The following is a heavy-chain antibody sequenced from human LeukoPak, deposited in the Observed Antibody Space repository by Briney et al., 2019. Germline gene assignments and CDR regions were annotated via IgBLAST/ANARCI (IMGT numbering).Heavy chain of an antibody. D-gene: IGHD2-15*01. CDR3: ARGGMGYCSGGSCLDAFDI. CDR1: GFTFSSYW. CDR2: INSDGSST. J-gene: IGHJ3*02. V-gene: IGHV3-74*01. Sequence: GGSLRLSCAASGFTFSSYWMHWVRQAPGKGLVWVSRINSDGSSTSYADSVKGRFTISRDNAKNTLYLQMNSLRAEDTAVYYCARGGMGYCSGGSCLDAFDIWGQGTMVTVSS.